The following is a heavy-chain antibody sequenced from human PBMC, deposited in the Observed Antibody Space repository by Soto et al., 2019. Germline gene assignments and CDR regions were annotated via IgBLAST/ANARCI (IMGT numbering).Heavy chain of an antibody. D-gene: IGHD1-26*01. Sequence: GASVKVSCKASGYTFTGYYMHWVLQSTEQGLEWMGWINPNSGGTDYAQKFQGRVTMPRDTSISTAYMELSRLRSDDTAVYYCAGGVLSGSYYNWFDPWGQGTPVTVSS. V-gene: IGHV1-2*02. J-gene: IGHJ5*02. CDR2: INPNSGGT. CDR3: AGGVLSGSYYNWFDP. CDR1: GYTFTGYY.